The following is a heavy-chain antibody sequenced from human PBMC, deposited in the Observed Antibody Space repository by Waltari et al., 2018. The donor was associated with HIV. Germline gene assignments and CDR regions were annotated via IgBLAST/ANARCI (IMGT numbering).Heavy chain of an antibody. Sequence: QVQLVESGGGVVEPGGSLRLSCAASGFTFRSYGIHWVRQAPGKGLEWVAFIRYDGSNKYYADSVKGRFTIARDNSKNTLYLEMNSLRAEDTAVYYCSKDDSSGYPPSIGLDYWGQGTLVTVSS. J-gene: IGHJ4*02. D-gene: IGHD3-22*01. V-gene: IGHV3-30*02. CDR3: SKDDSSGYPPSIGLDY. CDR1: GFTFRSYG. CDR2: IRYDGSNK.